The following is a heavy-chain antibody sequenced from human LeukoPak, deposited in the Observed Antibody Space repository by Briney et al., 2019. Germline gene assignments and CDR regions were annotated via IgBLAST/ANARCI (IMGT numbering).Heavy chain of an antibody. V-gene: IGHV3-23*01. CDR2: ISGSGGST. Sequence: GGSLRLSCAASGFTFSSYAMSWVRQAPGKGLEWVSAISGSGGSTYYADSVKGRFTISRDNSKNTLYLQMNSLRAEDTAVYYCAKAFDFWSGSLEGDYYMDVWGKGTTVTVSS. CDR3: AKAFDFWSGSLEGDYYMDV. J-gene: IGHJ6*03. CDR1: GFTFSSYA. D-gene: IGHD3-3*01.